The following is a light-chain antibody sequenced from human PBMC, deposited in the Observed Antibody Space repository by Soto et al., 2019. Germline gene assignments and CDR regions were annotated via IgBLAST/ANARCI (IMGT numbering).Light chain of an antibody. CDR2: RAA. Sequence: IQMTQSPSTVSASVGDRVTITCRARQAVNSWVAWYQHKSGKAPKLLIYRAATLENGVPSRFSGSGSETEFTLTISGLQPDDSGTYYCQQYYAYSYTFGQGTNVEIK. CDR1: QAVNSW. V-gene: IGKV1-5*03. CDR3: QQYYAYSYT. J-gene: IGKJ2*01.